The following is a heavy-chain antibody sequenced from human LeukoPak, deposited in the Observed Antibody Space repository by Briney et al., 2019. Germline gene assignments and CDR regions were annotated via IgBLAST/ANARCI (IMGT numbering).Heavy chain of an antibody. CDR3: ARGRRITIFGVAIRPHDNFDP. D-gene: IGHD3-3*01. V-gene: IGHV1-8*03. Sequence: ASVKVSCKASGYTFTSYDINWVRQATGQGLEWMGWMNPNSGNTGYAQKFQGRVTITRNTSISTAYMELSSLRSEDTAVYYCARGRRITIFGVAIRPHDNFDPWGQGTLVTVSS. CDR1: GYTFTSYD. CDR2: MNPNSGNT. J-gene: IGHJ5*02.